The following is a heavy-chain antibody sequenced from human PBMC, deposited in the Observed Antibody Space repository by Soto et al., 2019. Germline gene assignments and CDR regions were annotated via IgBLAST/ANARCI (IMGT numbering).Heavy chain of an antibody. V-gene: IGHV4-39*01. CDR3: ATVPIVGTTPYYFAY. CDR2: IYYSGST. D-gene: IGHD1-1*01. Sequence: QLQLQESGPGLVKPSETLSLTCTVSGGSFDSTGYYWAWVRQPPGKGLEWITYIYYSGSTYYNPSLKSRLSISVDTSRNQFSLRLSSVTAADTAVYYCATVPIVGTTPYYFAYWGQGTLVTVSS. J-gene: IGHJ4*02. CDR1: GGSFDSTGYY.